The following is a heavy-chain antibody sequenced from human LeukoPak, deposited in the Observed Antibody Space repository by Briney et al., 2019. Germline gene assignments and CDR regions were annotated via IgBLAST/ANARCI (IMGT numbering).Heavy chain of an antibody. V-gene: IGHV3-23*01. CDR3: AKVHCSSTSCPLPDFYYGMDV. J-gene: IGHJ6*02. CDR2: ISGSGGST. CDR1: GFTFSSYA. Sequence: GGSLRLSCAASGFTFSSYAMSWVRQAPGKGLEWVSTISGSGGSTYYADSAKGRFTISRDNSKNTLYLQMNSLRAEDTAIYYCAKVHCSSTSCPLPDFYYGMDVWGQGTTVTVSS. D-gene: IGHD2-2*01.